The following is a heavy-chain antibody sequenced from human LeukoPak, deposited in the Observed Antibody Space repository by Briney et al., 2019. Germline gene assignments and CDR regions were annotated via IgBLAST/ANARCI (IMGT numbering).Heavy chain of an antibody. J-gene: IGHJ4*02. CDR2: IRSKPNSYPT. CDR1: GFTFSGSA. CDR3: TRGSYDFWSAERDY. V-gene: IGHV3-73*01. D-gene: IGHD3-3*01. Sequence: GGSLTLSCAASGFTFSGSAMHWVRQASGKGLEWVGRIRSKPNSYPTAYAASVKGRFTISRDHSKNTAYLQMNSLKTEDTAVYYCTRGSYDFWSAERDYWGQGTLVTVSS.